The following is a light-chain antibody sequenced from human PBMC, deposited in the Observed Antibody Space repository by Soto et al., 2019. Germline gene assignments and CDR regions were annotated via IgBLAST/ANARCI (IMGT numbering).Light chain of an antibody. Sequence: DIQITQSPSSVSASVGDRVAVTCRTSRNVSSWLAWYQQTPGKAPKLMIHGASTLQRGAPSRFSGSGSGTEFSLTISSLQPEDFATYFCQQGNNFPFTFGPGTKVDIK. CDR3: QQGNNFPFT. CDR2: GAS. CDR1: RNVSSW. V-gene: IGKV1-12*01. J-gene: IGKJ3*01.